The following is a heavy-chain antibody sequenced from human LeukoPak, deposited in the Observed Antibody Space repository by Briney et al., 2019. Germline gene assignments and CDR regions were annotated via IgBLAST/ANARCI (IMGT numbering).Heavy chain of an antibody. V-gene: IGHV3-30*18. CDR1: GFTFSSYG. D-gene: IGHD3-16*01. Sequence: GGSLRLSCAASGFTFSSYGMHWVRQAPGKGLEWVAVISYDGSNKYYADSVKGRVTISRDNSKNTLYLQMNSLRAEDTAVYYCAKGDLTYYDYVWGSYIIDYWGQGTLVTVSS. CDR3: AKGDLTYYDYVWGSYIIDY. J-gene: IGHJ4*02. CDR2: ISYDGSNK.